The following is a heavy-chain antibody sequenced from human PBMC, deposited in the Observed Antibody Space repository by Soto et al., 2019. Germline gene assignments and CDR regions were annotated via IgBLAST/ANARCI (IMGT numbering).Heavy chain of an antibody. Sequence: EVQLVESGGGLVQPEGSLRLSCAASGFTFSDHYMDGVRQAPVKGLEWVGRIKNKANSYTTEYAAPVKGRFIISRDDSKNSAFLERISLKTDDTAVYYCTRVRLVNSRPSAYWCQGILFNVSS. CDR1: GFTFSDHY. D-gene: IGHD6-19*01. CDR3: TRVRLVNSRPSAY. V-gene: IGHV3-72*01. J-gene: IGHJ4*02. CDR2: IKNKANSYTT.